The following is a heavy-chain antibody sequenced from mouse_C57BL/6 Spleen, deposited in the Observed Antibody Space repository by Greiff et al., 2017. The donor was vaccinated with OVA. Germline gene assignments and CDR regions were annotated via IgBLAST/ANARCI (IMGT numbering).Heavy chain of an antibody. CDR2: IDPENGDT. D-gene: IGHD1-1*01. CDR3: TALITPLAPDY. CDR1: GFNIKDDY. V-gene: IGHV14-4*01. J-gene: IGHJ2*01. Sequence: EVQLLQSGAGLVRPGASVKLSCTASGFNIKDDYMHWVQQRPEQGLEWIGWIDPENGDTEYASKVQGKATITADTSSNTAYLQLISLTSENTAVYYCTALITPLAPDYWGQGTTLTVSS.